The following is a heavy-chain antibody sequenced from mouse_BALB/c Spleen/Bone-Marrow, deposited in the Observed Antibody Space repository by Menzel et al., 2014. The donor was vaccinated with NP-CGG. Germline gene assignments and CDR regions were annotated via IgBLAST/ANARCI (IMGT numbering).Heavy chain of an antibody. CDR3: XXXXXXXXXY. CDR1: GFNIKDTY. Sequence: VQLKESGAELVKPGASVKLSCTASGFNIKDTYMHWVKQRPEQGLEWIGRIDPANGNTKSDPKFQSKATITADTSSNTAFLQLSSLTSEDTAVYYCXXXXXXXXXYWGQGTSVTVSS. CDR2: IDPANGNT. V-gene: IGHV14-3*02. J-gene: IGHJ4*01.